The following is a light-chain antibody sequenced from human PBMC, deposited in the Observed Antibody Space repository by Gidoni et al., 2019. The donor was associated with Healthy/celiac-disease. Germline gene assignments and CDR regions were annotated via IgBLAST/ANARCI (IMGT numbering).Light chain of an antibody. J-gene: IGKJ2*02. Sequence: DIQMTQSPATLSASVGDRVTLTCRASQSISSWLAWYQQKPGKAPKLLIYNASSLDSGVPTRFSGSGSGTEFTLTISSLQPEDFATYYCQQYNSYSCTFGQGTKLEIK. CDR2: NAS. V-gene: IGKV1-5*03. CDR3: QQYNSYSCT. CDR1: QSISSW.